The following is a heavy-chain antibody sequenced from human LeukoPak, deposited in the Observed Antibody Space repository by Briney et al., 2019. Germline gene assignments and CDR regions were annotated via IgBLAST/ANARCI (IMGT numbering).Heavy chain of an antibody. CDR2: ISSSSSYI. CDR1: GFTFSSYS. D-gene: IGHD2-2*01. Sequence: GGSLRLSCAASGFTFSSYSMNWVRQAPGKGLEWASSISSSSSYIYYADSVKGRFTISRDNAKNSLYLQMNSLRAEDTAVYYCARDKSIGQRLYIVVVPAAMFGVSGFDPWGQGTLVTVSS. V-gene: IGHV3-21*01. J-gene: IGHJ5*02. CDR3: ARDKSIGQRLYIVVVPAAMFGVSGFDP.